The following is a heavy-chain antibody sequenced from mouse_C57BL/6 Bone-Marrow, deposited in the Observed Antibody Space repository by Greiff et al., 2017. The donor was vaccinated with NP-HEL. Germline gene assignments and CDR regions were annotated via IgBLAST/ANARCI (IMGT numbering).Heavy chain of an antibody. CDR3: ARRGYYGSSDY. D-gene: IGHD1-1*01. J-gene: IGHJ2*01. CDR2: IYPGDGDT. Sequence: QVQLQQSGPELVKPGASVKISCKASGYAFSSSWMNWVKQRPGKGLEWIGRIYPGDGDTNYNGKFKGKATLTADKSSSTAYMQLSSLTSEDSAVYFCARRGYYGSSDYWGQGTTRTVSS. CDR1: GYAFSSSW. V-gene: IGHV1-82*01.